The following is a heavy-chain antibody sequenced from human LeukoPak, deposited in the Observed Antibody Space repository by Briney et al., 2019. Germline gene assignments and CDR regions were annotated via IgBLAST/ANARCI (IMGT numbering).Heavy chain of an antibody. V-gene: IGHV4-59*01. Sequence: SETLSLTCTVSGGSINNYYWSWIRQPPGKGLEWIGYIYYSGSTNYNPSFKSRVTISVDTSKNQFSLKLTSVTAADTAVYYCARGRGDYNYWGQGTLVTVSS. D-gene: IGHD4-17*01. CDR2: IYYSGST. J-gene: IGHJ4*02. CDR1: GGSINNYY. CDR3: ARGRGDYNY.